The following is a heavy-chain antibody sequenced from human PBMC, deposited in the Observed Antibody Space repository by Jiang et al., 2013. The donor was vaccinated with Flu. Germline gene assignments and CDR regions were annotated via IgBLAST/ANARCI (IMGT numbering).Heavy chain of an antibody. J-gene: IGHJ6*02. D-gene: IGHD5-12*01. V-gene: IGHV6-1*01. CDR1: SSDDAG. Sequence: SSDDAGWSWIRQSPSRGLEWLGRTYYRSKWYNDYAVSVKSRITINPDTSKDQFSLQLNSVTPEDTAVYYCARAGSGYDEVDYYYYYGMDVWGQGTTVTVSS. CDR2: TYYRSKWYN. CDR3: ARAGSGYDEVDYYYYYGMDV.